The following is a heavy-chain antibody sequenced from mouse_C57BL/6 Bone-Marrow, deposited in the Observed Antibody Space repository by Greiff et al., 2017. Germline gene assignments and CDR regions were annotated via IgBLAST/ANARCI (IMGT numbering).Heavy chain of an antibody. J-gene: IGHJ2*01. Sequence: EVQLVESGGGLVKPGGSLKLSCAASGFTFSDYGMHWVRQAPEKGLEWVAYISSGSSTIYYADTVKGRFTISRDNAKNTLFLQMNLLRSEDTAMYYCARYDGSSFDYWGQGTTLTVSS. V-gene: IGHV5-17*01. CDR1: GFTFSDYG. CDR2: ISSGSSTI. CDR3: ARYDGSSFDY. D-gene: IGHD1-1*01.